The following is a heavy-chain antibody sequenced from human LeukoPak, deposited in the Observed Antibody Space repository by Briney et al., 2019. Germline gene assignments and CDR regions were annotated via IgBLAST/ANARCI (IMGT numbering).Heavy chain of an antibody. CDR2: IFYTGGT. CDR3: ARASWAYSPFDS. J-gene: IGHJ4*02. Sequence: SETLSLTCTISGGSISNYYWNWIRQPPGRGLEWVGYIFYTGGTNYNPSLKSRVAISEDTSKNQFSLKLTSVTAADTAVYYCARASWAYSPFDSWGQGTLVTVSS. D-gene: IGHD2-21*01. V-gene: IGHV4-59*01. CDR1: GGSISNYY.